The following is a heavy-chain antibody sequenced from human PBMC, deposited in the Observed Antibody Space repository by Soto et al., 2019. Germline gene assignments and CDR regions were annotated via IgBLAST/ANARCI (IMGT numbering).Heavy chain of an antibody. V-gene: IGHV3-48*02. CDR1: GFTFSSYS. D-gene: IGHD3-3*01. J-gene: IGHJ6*02. CDR3: AREFLEWLVYYYYYVMDV. Sequence: EVQLVESGGGLVQPGGSLRLSCAASGFTFSSYSMNWVRQAPGKGLEWVSYISSSSSTIYYADSVKGRFTISRDNAKNSLYLQMNSLRDEDTAVYYCAREFLEWLVYYYYYVMDVWGQGTTVTVSS. CDR2: ISSSSSTI.